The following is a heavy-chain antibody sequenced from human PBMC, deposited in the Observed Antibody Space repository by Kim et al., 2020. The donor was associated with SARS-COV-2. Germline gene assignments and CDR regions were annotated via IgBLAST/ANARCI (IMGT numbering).Heavy chain of an antibody. V-gene: IGHV3-23*01. D-gene: IGHD1-26*01. J-gene: IGHJ4*02. Sequence: DAVKGRITIPRDNSKNTLFLQMNSLRAEDTAVYYCAKDYGWSYYTGYFDYWGQGTLVTVSS. CDR3: AKDYGWSYYTGYFDY.